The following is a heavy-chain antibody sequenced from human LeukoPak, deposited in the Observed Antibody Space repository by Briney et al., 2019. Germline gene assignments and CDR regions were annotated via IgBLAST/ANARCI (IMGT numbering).Heavy chain of an antibody. CDR3: ARLIRQQPVRGEAFYYYYYMDV. Sequence: KPSETLSLTCTVSGGSISSSSYYWGWIRQPPGKGLEWIGSIYYSGSTYYNPSLKSRVTISVDTSKNQFSLKLSSVTAADTAVYYCARLIRQQPVRGEAFYYYYYMDVWGKGTTVTVSS. CDR1: GGSISSSSYY. CDR2: IYYSGST. V-gene: IGHV4-39*01. J-gene: IGHJ6*03. D-gene: IGHD6-13*01.